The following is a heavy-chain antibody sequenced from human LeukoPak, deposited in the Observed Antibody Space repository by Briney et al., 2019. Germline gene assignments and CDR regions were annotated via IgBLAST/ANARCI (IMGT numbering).Heavy chain of an antibody. J-gene: IGHJ3*02. CDR2: IYGGGST. CDR1: GFTVSSNY. Sequence: GGSLRLSCAASGFTVSSNYMSWVRQAPGKGLEWVSVIYGGGSTYYADSVKGRFTISRDNSKNTLYLQTNSLRAEDTAVYYCATRDYYDSSGYYDAFDIWGQGTMVTVSS. D-gene: IGHD3-22*01. CDR3: ATRDYYDSSGYYDAFDI. V-gene: IGHV3-66*01.